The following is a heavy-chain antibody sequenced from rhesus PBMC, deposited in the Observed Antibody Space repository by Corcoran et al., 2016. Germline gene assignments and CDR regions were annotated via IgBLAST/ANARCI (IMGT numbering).Heavy chain of an antibody. V-gene: IGHV4-160*01. Sequence: QLQLQESGPGLVKPSETLSLTCAVSGGSISGYWWSWIRQPPGKGLEWGGRIDSSGGTDAHPSLNSRFTISRDTANILFSLKLSSVTDADTAVYYCARVGYSSGPLFDYWGQGVLVTVSS. CDR2: IDSSGGT. J-gene: IGHJ4*01. D-gene: IGHD6-31*01. CDR1: GGSISGYW. CDR3: ARVGYSSGPLFDY.